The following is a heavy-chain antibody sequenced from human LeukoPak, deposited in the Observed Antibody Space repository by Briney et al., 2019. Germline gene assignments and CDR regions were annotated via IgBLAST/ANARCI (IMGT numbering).Heavy chain of an antibody. J-gene: IGHJ3*02. CDR1: GFTFSSYS. CDR2: ISSSNSYM. V-gene: IGHV3-21*01. D-gene: IGHD6-19*01. Sequence: GGSLRLSCAASGFTFSSYSMNWVRQAPGKGLEWDSSISSSNSYMYYADSVKGRFTISRDNAKNSLYLQMNSLRAEDTAVYYCARDYYAVANNGDGFDIWGQGTMVTISS. CDR3: ARDYYAVANNGDGFDI.